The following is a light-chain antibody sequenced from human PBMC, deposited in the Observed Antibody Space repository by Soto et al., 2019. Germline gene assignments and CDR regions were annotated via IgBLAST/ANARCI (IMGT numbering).Light chain of an antibody. V-gene: IGKV3-15*01. Sequence: IVMTQSPATLSLSPGDSATLACRASLNVATNMAWYQQKPGHPPRLLIYGASIRATGVPGRVTGSGSGTDFALNINSLQSEDFAVYYCHQYNVGIRPFCRGTRVEV. CDR1: LNVATN. CDR2: GAS. CDR3: HQYNVGIRP. J-gene: IGKJ4*02.